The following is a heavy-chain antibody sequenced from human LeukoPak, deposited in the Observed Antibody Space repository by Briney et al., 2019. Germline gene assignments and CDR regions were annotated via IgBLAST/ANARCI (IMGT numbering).Heavy chain of an antibody. CDR1: EFTFNSYG. D-gene: IGHD3-9*01. Sequence: GGSLRLSCAASEFTFNSYGMHWVRQAPGKGLEWVAFIRYDGSDKYYADSVKGRFTISRDNSKNTLYLQMNSLRTEDTAVYYCAKGGRYSNFFTYWGQGTLVTVSS. CDR2: IRYDGSDK. V-gene: IGHV3-30*02. J-gene: IGHJ4*02. CDR3: AKGGRYSNFFTY.